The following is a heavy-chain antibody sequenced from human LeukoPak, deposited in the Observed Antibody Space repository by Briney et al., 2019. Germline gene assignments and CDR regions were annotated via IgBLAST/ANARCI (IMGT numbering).Heavy chain of an antibody. D-gene: IGHD6-6*01. CDR2: ISYSGRT. CDR3: VRETSSSAHY. Sequence: SETLSLTCTVSGGSMSSGVYYWAWVRQPPGKGLEWIGSISYSGRTFYKPSLTSRVAISVDASKSQFSLRLSSVTAADTAVYYCVRETSSSAHYWGQGTLVTVSS. CDR1: GGSMSSGVYY. V-gene: IGHV4-39*07. J-gene: IGHJ4*02.